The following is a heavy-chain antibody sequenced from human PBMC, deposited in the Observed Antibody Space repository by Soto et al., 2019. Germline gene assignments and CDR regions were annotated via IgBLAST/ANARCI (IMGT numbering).Heavy chain of an antibody. CDR3: ARDLGSWSYSVWGDV. V-gene: IGHV3-72*01. Sequence: EVQLVESGGGLVQPGGSLRLSCAGSELTFSDHLMDWVRQAPGKGLEWVGRSFATGNSYSTHYAASVRGRFTISRGDSKTSLHLQMNSLKTEDTAVYYCARDLGSWSYSVWGDVWGQGATVTVSS. J-gene: IGHJ6*02. CDR2: SFATGNSYST. CDR1: ELTFSDHL. D-gene: IGHD6-13*01.